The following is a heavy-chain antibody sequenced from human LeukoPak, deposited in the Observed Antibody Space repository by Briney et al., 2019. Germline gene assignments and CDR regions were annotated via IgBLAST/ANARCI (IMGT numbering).Heavy chain of an antibody. V-gene: IGHV4-61*02. Sequence: SETLSLTCTVSGGSISSGSYYWSWIRQPAGKGLEWIGRIYTSGSTIYNPSLKSRVTISVDTSKNQFSLKLSSVTAADTAVYYCARDLVYWGQGTLVTVSS. CDR3: ARDLVY. D-gene: IGHD1-26*01. CDR1: GGSISSGSYY. J-gene: IGHJ4*02. CDR2: IYTSGST.